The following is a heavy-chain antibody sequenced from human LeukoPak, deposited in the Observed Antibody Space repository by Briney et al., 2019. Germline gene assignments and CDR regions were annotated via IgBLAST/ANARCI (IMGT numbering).Heavy chain of an antibody. J-gene: IGHJ4*02. D-gene: IGHD3-9*01. CDR2: ISAYNGNT. V-gene: IGHV1-18*01. Sequence: ASVKVPCKASGYTFTSYGISWVRQAPGQGLEWMGWISAYNGNTNYAQKFQGRVTMTRDTSISTAYMELSRLRSDDTAVYYCARALYDILTGYYGPLGYWGQGTLVTVSS. CDR3: ARALYDILTGYYGPLGY. CDR1: GYTFTSYG.